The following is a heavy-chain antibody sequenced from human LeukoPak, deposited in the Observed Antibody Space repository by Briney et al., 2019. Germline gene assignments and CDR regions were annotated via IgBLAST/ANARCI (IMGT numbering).Heavy chain of an antibody. D-gene: IGHD6-19*01. Sequence: GGSLRLSCAASGFTVSSNYMSWVRQAPEKGLEWVSVIYSGGYTYYADSVKGRFSISRDNSKNTPYLQMNSLGVEDTAVYYCARADSGWYYFDYWGQGTLVTVSS. CDR2: IYSGGYT. CDR1: GFTVSSNY. CDR3: ARADSGWYYFDY. J-gene: IGHJ4*02. V-gene: IGHV3-66*01.